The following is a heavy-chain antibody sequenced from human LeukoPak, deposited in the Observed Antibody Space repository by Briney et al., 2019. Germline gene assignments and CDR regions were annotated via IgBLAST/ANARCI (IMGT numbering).Heavy chain of an antibody. CDR3: ARAPLVVPAAPQHAFDI. CDR2: MNPNSGNT. Sequence: ASVKVSCKASGYTFTSYDINWVRQATGQGLEWMGWMNPNSGNTGYAQKFQGRVTITRNTSISTAYMELSSLRSEDTAVYYCARAPLVVPAAPQHAFDIRGQGTMVTVSS. V-gene: IGHV1-8*03. J-gene: IGHJ3*02. D-gene: IGHD2-2*01. CDR1: GYTFTSYD.